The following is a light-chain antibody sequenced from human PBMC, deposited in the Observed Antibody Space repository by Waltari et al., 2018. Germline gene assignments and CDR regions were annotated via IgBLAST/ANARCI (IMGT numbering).Light chain of an antibody. Sequence: QSALTQPRSVSGSPGQSVTISCTGPIPDICSDNSLSWYQHTPDNAPKLIIYDVDRRPSGVPYRFSASKSGITASLTISGLQSADEGDYYCCSYAGKYTFVFGGGTKLTV. CDR1: IPDICSDNS. CDR3: CSYAGKYTFV. V-gene: IGLV2-11*01. J-gene: IGLJ2*01. CDR2: DVD.